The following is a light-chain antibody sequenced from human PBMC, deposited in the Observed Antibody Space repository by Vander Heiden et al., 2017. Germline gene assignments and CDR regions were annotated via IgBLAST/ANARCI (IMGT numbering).Light chain of an antibody. V-gene: IGKV2-28*01. CDR3: MQALQTGT. CDR1: QSLLHSNGYNY. CDR2: LGS. Sequence: DIAMTQSPLSLPVTPGEPASISCRSSQSLLHSNGYNYLDWYLQKPGQSPQLLIYLGSSRASGVPDRLSGSGSGTDFTLKISRVEAEDVGVYYCMQALQTGTFGQGTKLEIK. J-gene: IGKJ2*02.